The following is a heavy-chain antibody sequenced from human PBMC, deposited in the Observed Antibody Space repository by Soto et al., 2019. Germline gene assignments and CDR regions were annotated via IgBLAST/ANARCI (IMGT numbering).Heavy chain of an antibody. CDR1: GYTFTSHH. Sequence: QVQLVQSGAEVKKPGASVKVSCKASGYTFTSHHMHWVRQVPGEGLDWMGMINPRSGGTNSPQKFPGRVTMTRDTSTSTVYMELSSLRSEGTAVYYCCSLDYGQWYWGQGTLVTVSS. J-gene: IGHJ4*02. V-gene: IGHV1-46*03. D-gene: IGHD3-10*01. CDR3: CSLDYGQWY. CDR2: INPRSGGT.